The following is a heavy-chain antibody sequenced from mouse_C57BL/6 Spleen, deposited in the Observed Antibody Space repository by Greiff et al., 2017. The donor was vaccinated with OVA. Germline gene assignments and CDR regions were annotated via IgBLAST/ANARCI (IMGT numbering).Heavy chain of an antibody. V-gene: IGHV1-50*01. J-gene: IGHJ2*01. CDR1: GYTFTSYW. CDR2: IDPSDGYT. Sequence: QVQLQQPGAELVKPGASVKLSCKASGYTFTSYWMQWVKQRPGQGLEWIGEIDPSDGYTNYNQKFKGKATLTVDKSSSTAYMQLSSLTSEDSAVYYCARSVLSGKDYFDYWGQGTTLTVSS. D-gene: IGHD4-1*01. CDR3: ARSVLSGKDYFDY.